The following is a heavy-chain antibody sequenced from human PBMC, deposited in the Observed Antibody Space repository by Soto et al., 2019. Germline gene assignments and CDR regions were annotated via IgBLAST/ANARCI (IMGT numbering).Heavy chain of an antibody. CDR1: GGSISSSSYY. V-gene: IGHV4-39*01. Sequence: SETLSLTCTVSGGSISSSSYYWGWIRQPPGKGLEWIGSIYYSGSTYYNPSLKSRVTISVDTSKNQFSLKLSSVTAADTAVYYCARLRYCSGGSCPNYYYYMDVWGKGTTVTVSS. CDR2: IYYSGST. D-gene: IGHD2-15*01. CDR3: ARLRYCSGGSCPNYYYYMDV. J-gene: IGHJ6*03.